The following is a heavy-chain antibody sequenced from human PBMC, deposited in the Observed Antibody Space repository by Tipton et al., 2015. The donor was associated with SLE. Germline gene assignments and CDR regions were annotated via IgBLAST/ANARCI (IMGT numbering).Heavy chain of an antibody. D-gene: IGHD6-19*01. V-gene: IGHV4-34*01. CDR3: ARDGIAVSGRGYFDC. Sequence: TLSLTCAVYGGSFSDSYWSWIRQPPGKGLEWIGEIDHSGNTIYSPSLKSRVTISVDTSKNQFSLKLSSVTAADTAVYYCARDGIAVSGRGYFDCWGQGILVTVSS. J-gene: IGHJ4*02. CDR2: IDHSGNT. CDR1: GGSFSDSY.